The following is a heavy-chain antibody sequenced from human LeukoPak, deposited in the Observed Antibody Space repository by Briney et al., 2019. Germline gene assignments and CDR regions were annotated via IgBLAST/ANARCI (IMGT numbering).Heavy chain of an antibody. CDR1: GGSFSGYY. CDR2: INHSGST. D-gene: IGHD5-18*01. V-gene: IGHV4-34*01. Sequence: PSETLSLTCAVYGGSFSGYYWSWIRQPPGKGLEWIGEINHSGSTNYNPSLKSRVTISVDTSKNQFSLKLSSVTAADTAVYYCARSGCSYGYNYYYYYMDVWGKGTTVTVSS. CDR3: ARSGCSYGYNYYYYYMDV. J-gene: IGHJ6*03.